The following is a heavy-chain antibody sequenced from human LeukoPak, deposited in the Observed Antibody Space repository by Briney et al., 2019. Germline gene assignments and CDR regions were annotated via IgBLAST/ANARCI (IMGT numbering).Heavy chain of an antibody. CDR1: GYTLTELS. J-gene: IGHJ4*02. CDR2: FDPEDGET. V-gene: IGHV1-24*01. Sequence: ASVKVSCKVSGYTLTELSMHWVRQAPGKGLEWMGGFDPEDGETIYAQKFQGRVTMTRDTSTSTVYMELSSLRSEDTAVYYCARRAAAGNFDYWGQGTLVTVSS. D-gene: IGHD6-13*01. CDR3: ARRAAAGNFDY.